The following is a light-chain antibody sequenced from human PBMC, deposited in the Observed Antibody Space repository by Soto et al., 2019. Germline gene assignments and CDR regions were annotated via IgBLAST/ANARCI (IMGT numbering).Light chain of an antibody. CDR1: QSVSIW. CDR2: KAS. Sequence: DIQMTQSPSTLSASVGDRVTLTCRATQSVSIWLAWSQQRPGKAPKLLIYKASNLERGVPSRFSCSGSGTEFTLNISSLQPDDFATYYCQQYSSYPWTFGQGTNLEL. J-gene: IGKJ2*02. CDR3: QQYSSYPWT. V-gene: IGKV1-5*03.